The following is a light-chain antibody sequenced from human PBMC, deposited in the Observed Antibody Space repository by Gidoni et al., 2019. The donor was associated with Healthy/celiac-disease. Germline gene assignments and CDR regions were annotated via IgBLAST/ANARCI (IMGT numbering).Light chain of an antibody. CDR3: QQSYSTPLT. Sequence: DIQMTQSPSSLSASVGDRVTIPSRAMQIISSYLTWYQQTPGKAPKLLIYAASSLQSGVPSRFSGSGSATEFSLTISILQPEDFATYYCQQSYSTPLTFGGGTKVEIK. CDR2: AAS. J-gene: IGKJ4*01. CDR1: QIISSY. V-gene: IGKV1-39*01.